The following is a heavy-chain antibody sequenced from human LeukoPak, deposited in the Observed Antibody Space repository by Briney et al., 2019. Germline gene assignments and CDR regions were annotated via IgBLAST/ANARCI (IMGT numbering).Heavy chain of an antibody. CDR2: IYYSGST. CDR1: GGSISSSSYY. J-gene: IGHJ4*02. Sequence: SETLSLTCTVSGGSISSSSYYWGWIRQPPGKGLEWIGSIYYSGSTYYNPSLKSRVTISVDTSKNQFSLKLSSVTAAHTAVYYCARHCSSTSCYHGPQFDYWGQGTLVTVSS. D-gene: IGHD2-2*01. CDR3: ARHCSSTSCYHGPQFDY. V-gene: IGHV4-39*01.